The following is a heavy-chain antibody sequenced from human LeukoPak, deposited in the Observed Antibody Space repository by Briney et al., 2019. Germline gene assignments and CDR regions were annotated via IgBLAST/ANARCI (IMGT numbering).Heavy chain of an antibody. CDR2: MYNSESS. D-gene: IGHD3-16*01. J-gene: IGHJ5*02. CDR3: ARHYGP. Sequence: SQTLSLTCTVSGGSISSGGYYWSWIRQLPGQGLEWIGYMYNSESSYYNPSLKRRVTISVDTSKNQFSLNLSSVTAADTAVYYCARHYGPWGQGTLVTVSS. CDR1: GGSISSGGYY. V-gene: IGHV4-31*03.